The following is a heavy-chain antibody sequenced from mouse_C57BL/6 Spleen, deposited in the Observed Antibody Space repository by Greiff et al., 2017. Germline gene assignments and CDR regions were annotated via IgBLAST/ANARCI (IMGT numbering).Heavy chain of an antibody. CDR3: ARSPHYGSTRYFDV. D-gene: IGHD1-1*01. CDR2: INPNYGTT. J-gene: IGHJ1*03. CDR1: GYSFTDYN. Sequence: EVKLQESGPELVKPGASVKISCKASGYSFTDYNMNWVKQSNGKSLEWIGVINPNYGTTSYNQKFKGKATLTVDQSSSTAYMQLNSLTSEDSAVYYCARSPHYGSTRYFDVWGTGTTVTVSS. V-gene: IGHV1-39*01.